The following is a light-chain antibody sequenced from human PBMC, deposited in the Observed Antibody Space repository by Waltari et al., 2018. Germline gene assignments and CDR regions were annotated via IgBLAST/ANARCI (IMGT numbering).Light chain of an antibody. CDR3: CSYAVGAIYV. J-gene: IGLJ1*01. Sequence: QSALTQPASVSGSPGQSITISCTGTSSDVGSYNLVSWYQHHPGKAPKLMIYEGSNRPSGISHRFSGSKSGNTASLTISGLQAEDEADYYCCSYAVGAIYVFGTGTKVTVL. CDR1: SSDVGSYNL. V-gene: IGLV2-23*01. CDR2: EGS.